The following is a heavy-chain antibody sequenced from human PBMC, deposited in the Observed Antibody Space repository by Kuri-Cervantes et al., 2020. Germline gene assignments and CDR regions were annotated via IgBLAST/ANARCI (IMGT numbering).Heavy chain of an antibody. CDR1: GFSLSTSGAG. D-gene: IGHD3-3*01. CDR2: IYWDDDK. Sequence: SGPTLVKPTQTLTLTCTFSGFSLSTSGAGVGWIRQPPGKALEWLALIYWDDDKRYSPSLKSRLTITKDTSKNPVVLTMTNMDPVDTATYYCAHRQDDFWRGYYGANYYFDYWGQGTLVTVSS. J-gene: IGHJ4*02. CDR3: AHRQDDFWRGYYGANYYFDY. V-gene: IGHV2-5*02.